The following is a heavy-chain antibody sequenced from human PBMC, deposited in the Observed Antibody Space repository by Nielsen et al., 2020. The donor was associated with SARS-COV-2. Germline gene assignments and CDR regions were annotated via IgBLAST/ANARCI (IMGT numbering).Heavy chain of an antibody. Sequence: GGSLRLSCAASGFTFTSYVMHWVRQAPGKGLEWVAVISYDGRNKYYADSVKGRFTVSRDNSKNTLYLQMSSLRAEDTAVYYCAREEYYYDSSGYYYVYYGMDVWGQGTTVTVSS. CDR3: AREEYYYDSSGYYYVYYGMDV. V-gene: IGHV3-30*03. J-gene: IGHJ6*02. D-gene: IGHD3-22*01. CDR2: ISYDGRNK. CDR1: GFTFTSYV.